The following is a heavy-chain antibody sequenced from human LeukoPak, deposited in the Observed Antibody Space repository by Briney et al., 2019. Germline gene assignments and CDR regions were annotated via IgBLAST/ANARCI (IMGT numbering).Heavy chain of an antibody. Sequence: GWSLRLSCAASGFTFSSYAMSWVRQAPGKGLEWVSGISGSGGSTDYADSVKGRFTISRDNSKNTLYLQMNNLRAEDTAVYYCAKGHGGTYSGYASTFDIWGQGTMVTVSS. CDR2: ISGSGGST. CDR3: AKGHGGTYSGYASTFDI. D-gene: IGHD5-12*01. J-gene: IGHJ3*02. V-gene: IGHV3-23*01. CDR1: GFTFSSYA.